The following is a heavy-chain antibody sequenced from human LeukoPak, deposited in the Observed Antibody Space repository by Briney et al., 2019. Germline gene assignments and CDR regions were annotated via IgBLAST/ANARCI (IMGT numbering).Heavy chain of an antibody. Sequence: GGPLGLSFPAPGSTFRRNWWTWARRPPGKGLEWVPNIKKNGSKTYYVDSVKGRFTISRDNAKSSLYLQVNSLRAEDTAVYYCALAGSYYGSDLDDDFDYWGQGTLVTVSS. D-gene: IGHD1-26*01. CDR1: GSTFRRNW. CDR2: IKKNGSKT. CDR3: ALAGSYYGSDLDDDFDY. V-gene: IGHV3-7*01. J-gene: IGHJ4*02.